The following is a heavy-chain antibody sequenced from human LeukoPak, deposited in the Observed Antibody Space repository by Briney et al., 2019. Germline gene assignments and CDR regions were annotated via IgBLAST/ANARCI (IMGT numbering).Heavy chain of an antibody. CDR1: GFTFSSYG. V-gene: IGHV3-48*04. J-gene: IGHJ6*02. CDR3: ARDDRDYYYYGMDV. D-gene: IGHD3-22*01. Sequence: GGSLRLSCAASGFTFSSYGMHWVRQAPGKGLEWVSYISSSGSTIYYADSVKGRFTISRDNAKNSLYLQMNSLRAEDTAVYYCARDDRDYYYYGMDVWGQGTTVTVSS. CDR2: ISSSGSTI.